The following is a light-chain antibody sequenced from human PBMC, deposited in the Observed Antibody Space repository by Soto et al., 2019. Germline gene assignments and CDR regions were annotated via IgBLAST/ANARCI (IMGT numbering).Light chain of an antibody. CDR3: QPGNSFPYT. V-gene: IGKV1D-12*01. CDR2: AAS. Sequence: DIQMTQSPSSVSASVGDRVTITCRASQGISSWLAWYQQKPGKAPKLLIHAASTLQSAVPSRFSGSGSGPDFTLTISSLQPEDSATYYCQPGNSFPYTFGQGTKLEIK. J-gene: IGKJ2*01. CDR1: QGISSW.